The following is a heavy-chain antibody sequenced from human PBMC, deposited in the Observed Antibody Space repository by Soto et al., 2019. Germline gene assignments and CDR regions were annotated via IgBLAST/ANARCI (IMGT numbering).Heavy chain of an antibody. V-gene: IGHV3-33*01. CDR2: MWYDGSSK. CDR1: GFMFNRDG. D-gene: IGHD3-9*01. Sequence: QVQLVESGGGVVQPGRSLRLSCAASGFMFNRDGMHWVRQAPGKGLEWVAFMWYDGSSKYYADSVRGRFTISRDNSKNTLFLQMNSLRAEDTAVYYCARDLNDLLPDYQWGALDMWGLGTEVTVSS. J-gene: IGHJ3*02. CDR3: ARDLNDLLPDYQWGALDM.